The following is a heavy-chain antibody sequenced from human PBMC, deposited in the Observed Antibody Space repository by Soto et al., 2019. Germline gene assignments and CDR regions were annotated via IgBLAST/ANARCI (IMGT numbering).Heavy chain of an antibody. CDR1: GFTFSSYA. CDR3: ARRGSGSYSDY. V-gene: IGHV3-23*01. CDR2: ISGSGGST. Sequence: EVQLLESGGGLVQPGGSLRLSCAASGFTFSSYAMRWVRQAPVKGLEWVSAISGSGGSTYYADSVKGRFTISRDNSKNTLYLQMHSLRAADTAVYYCARRGSGSYSDYWGQGTLVTVSS. J-gene: IGHJ4*02. D-gene: IGHD1-26*01.